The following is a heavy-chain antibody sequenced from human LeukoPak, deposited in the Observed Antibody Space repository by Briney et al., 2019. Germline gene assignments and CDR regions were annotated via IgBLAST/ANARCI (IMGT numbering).Heavy chain of an antibody. V-gene: IGHV3-30*14. J-gene: IGHJ4*02. Sequence: GGSLRLSCAASGFTSSSYAIHWVRQAPGKGLEWVAVISYDGSNKYYVDSVKGRFTISRDNLKNTLYLQMNSLRAEDTALYYCARGLRDSGQQMGIDFWGQGTLVTVSS. CDR2: ISYDGSNK. D-gene: IGHD6-13*01. CDR3: ARGLRDSGQQMGIDF. CDR1: GFTSSSYA.